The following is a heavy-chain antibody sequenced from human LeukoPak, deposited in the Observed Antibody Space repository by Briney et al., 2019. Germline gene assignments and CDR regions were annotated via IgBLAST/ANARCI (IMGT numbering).Heavy chain of an antibody. CDR1: GFTFSDYW. D-gene: IGHD6-6*01. CDR3: ARRGGSSSRRSPIDY. Sequence: GGSLRLSCTASGFTFSDYWMTWVRQAPGKGPEWVANIKQDGSQRYYVDSVRGRFTISRDNAKNSLFLQMNGLRAEDTAVYYCARRGGSSSRRSPIDYWGQGTLVTVS. V-gene: IGHV3-7*01. J-gene: IGHJ4*02. CDR2: IKQDGSQR.